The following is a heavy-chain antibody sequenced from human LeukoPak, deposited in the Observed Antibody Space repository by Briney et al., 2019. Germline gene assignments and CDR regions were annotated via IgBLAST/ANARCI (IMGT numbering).Heavy chain of an antibody. CDR2: ISSSSYI. CDR1: GFTFSSYS. D-gene: IGHD6-13*01. V-gene: IGHV3-21*01. CDR3: ARVVTAAAGTFDY. J-gene: IGHJ4*02. Sequence: GGSLRLSCAASGFTFSSYSMNWVRQAPGKGLEWVSSISSSSYIYYADSVKGRFTISRDNAKNSLYLQMNSLRAEDTAVYYCARVVTAAAGTFDYWGQGTLVTVSS.